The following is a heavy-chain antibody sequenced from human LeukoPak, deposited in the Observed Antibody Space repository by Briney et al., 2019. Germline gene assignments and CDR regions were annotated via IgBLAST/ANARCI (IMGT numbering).Heavy chain of an antibody. J-gene: IGHJ2*01. CDR1: GFTFSNYA. Sequence: GRSLSLSCAGSGFTFSNYAMHWVRQAPGKGLEWVAVISYDGNSKYYADSVKGRFTISRDNAQNSLYLQMNSLRAEDTAVYFCASPFAIAAAGTDWYFDLWGRGTLVTVSS. CDR2: ISYDGNSK. V-gene: IGHV3-30*04. D-gene: IGHD6-13*01. CDR3: ASPFAIAAAGTDWYFDL.